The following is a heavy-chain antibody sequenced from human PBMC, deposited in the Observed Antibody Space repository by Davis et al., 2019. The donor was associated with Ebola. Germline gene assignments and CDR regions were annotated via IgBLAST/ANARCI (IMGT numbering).Heavy chain of an antibody. V-gene: IGHV3-23*01. Sequence: GGSLRLSCTDSVITFSSYAMTWVRQAPGKGLEWVSAISGSGGSTYYADSVKGRFTISRDNSKNTLYLQMNSLRAEDTAVYYCAKIVVVTAIPHFDRWGQGTLVTVSS. D-gene: IGHD2-21*02. J-gene: IGHJ1*01. CDR2: ISGSGGST. CDR3: AKIVVVTAIPHFDR. CDR1: VITFSSYA.